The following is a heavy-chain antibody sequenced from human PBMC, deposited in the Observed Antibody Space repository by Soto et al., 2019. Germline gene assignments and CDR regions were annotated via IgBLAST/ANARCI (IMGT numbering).Heavy chain of an antibody. CDR1: GFSFSNYA. CDR2: ISYYGSHK. CDR3: ARGRTLNYGYFAY. D-gene: IGHD4-17*01. Sequence: PAGTLSLSCAASGFSFSNYALHWICHAQPTGLERESAISYYGSHKYYAESVKGRFTISRDKSKDTLYLQMNCLRADDTAVFYCARGRTLNYGYFAYWGQGALVTVSS. V-gene: IGHV3-30-3*01. J-gene: IGHJ4*02.